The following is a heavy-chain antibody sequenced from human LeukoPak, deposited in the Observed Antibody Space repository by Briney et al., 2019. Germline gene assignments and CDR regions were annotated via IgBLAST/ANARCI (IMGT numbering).Heavy chain of an antibody. V-gene: IGHV1-18*01. CDR1: GYTFTSYG. J-gene: IGHJ6*03. D-gene: IGHD3-22*01. CDR2: ISAYNGNT. Sequence: ASVKVSCKASGYTFTSYGISWVRQAPGQGLEWMGWISAYNGNTNYAQKLQGRVTMTTDTSTSTAYMELRSLRSDDTAVYYCARTNSMIHHYYYYYMDVWGEGTTVTVSS. CDR3: ARTNSMIHHYYYYYMDV.